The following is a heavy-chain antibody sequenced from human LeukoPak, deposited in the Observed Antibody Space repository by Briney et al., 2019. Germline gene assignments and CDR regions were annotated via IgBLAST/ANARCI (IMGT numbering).Heavy chain of an antibody. D-gene: IGHD3-10*01. CDR1: GFTISNYW. J-gene: IGHJ6*02. CDR2: IKQDGSEK. V-gene: IGHV3-7*04. Sequence: GKSLRLSCAASGFTISNYWMSWVRQAPGKGLEWVANIKQDGSEKKYVDSVKGRFSISRDNAKNSLYLQIYSLRVEDTAGYYCARWYGGSGSWVLDVWGQGTTVTVSS. CDR3: ARWYGGSGSWVLDV.